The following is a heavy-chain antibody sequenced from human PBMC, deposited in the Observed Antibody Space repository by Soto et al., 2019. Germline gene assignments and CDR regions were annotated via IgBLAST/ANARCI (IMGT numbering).Heavy chain of an antibody. J-gene: IGHJ4*02. Sequence: EVQLVESGGGIVQPGGSVRLSCAASGFTLSSYWIHWVRQAPGKGLVWVSRINGDGSTANYADPLRGRFTISRDNAKNTVFLQMNSLRAEDTAVYYCARGRSGSYSFDYWGQGTLVTVSS. CDR1: GFTLSSYW. CDR3: ARGRSGSYSFDY. CDR2: INGDGSTA. D-gene: IGHD3-10*01. V-gene: IGHV3-74*01.